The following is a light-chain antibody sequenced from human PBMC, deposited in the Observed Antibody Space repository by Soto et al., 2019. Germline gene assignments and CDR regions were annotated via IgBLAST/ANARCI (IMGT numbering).Light chain of an antibody. Sequence: IVLTQSPATLSLSPGERATLSCRASQSVGSSLAWYQQKPGQAPWLLIYDTSNRATGIPAKFSGSGSGTDFTLTISSLEPEDFAVYYGQYRSDSPRLWTFGEGTKVEIK. CDR2: DTS. CDR1: QSVGSS. CDR3: QYRSDSPRLWT. J-gene: IGKJ4*01. V-gene: IGKV3-11*01.